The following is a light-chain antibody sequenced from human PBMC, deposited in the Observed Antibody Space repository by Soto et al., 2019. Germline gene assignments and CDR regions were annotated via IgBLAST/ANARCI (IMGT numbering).Light chain of an antibody. CDR2: DAS. V-gene: IGKV1-33*01. CDR1: QDINNY. CDR3: QQYDSLPV. J-gene: IGKJ2*01. Sequence: DIQMTQSPSSLSASIGDRVTITCQASQDINNYLNWYQQKPGKAPKLLNYDASNLETGVPSRFSGSGSGTDFNLNISSLQPEDTATYYCQQYDSLPVFGQGTKLQIK.